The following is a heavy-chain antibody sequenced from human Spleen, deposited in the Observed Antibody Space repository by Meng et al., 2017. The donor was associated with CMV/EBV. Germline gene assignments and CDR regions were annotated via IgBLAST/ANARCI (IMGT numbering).Heavy chain of an antibody. CDR1: GYFFTGYH. V-gene: IGHV1-2*02. CDR2: IIPNSGDT. Sequence: ASVKVSCKASGYFFTGYHIHWVRQAPGEGLEWMGWIIPNSGDTNYAQKFQGRVTMTRDTSISTAYMEVSRLTSDDTALYYCAKDRAPILEWPRSFYGVDVWGQGTTVTVSS. D-gene: IGHD3-3*01. CDR3: AKDRAPILEWPRSFYGVDV. J-gene: IGHJ6*02.